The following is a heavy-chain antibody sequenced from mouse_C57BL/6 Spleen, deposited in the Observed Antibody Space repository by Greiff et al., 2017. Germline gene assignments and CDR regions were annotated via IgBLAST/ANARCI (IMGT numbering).Heavy chain of an antibody. V-gene: IGHV5-17*01. CDR1: GFTFSDYG. CDR2: ISSGSSTI. J-gene: IGHJ2*01. CDR3: ETIITTVLDY. Sequence: EVMLVESGGGLVKPGGSLKLSCAASGFTFSDYGMHWVRQAPEMGLEWVAYISSGSSTIYYADTVKGRFTISRGNAKDTLFLQMTSLSSEDTAMYYCETIITTVLDYWGQGTTLTVSS. D-gene: IGHD1-1*01.